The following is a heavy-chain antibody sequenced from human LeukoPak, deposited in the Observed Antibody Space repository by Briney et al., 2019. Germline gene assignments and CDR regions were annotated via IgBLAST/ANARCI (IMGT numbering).Heavy chain of an antibody. D-gene: IGHD6-6*01. J-gene: IGHJ6*03. Sequence: SETLSLTCAVSGGSISSSNWWTWVRQPPGKGLEWIGEIYHSGGTNYNPSLKSRVTISVDKSKNQFSLKLSSVTAADTAVYYCASRYSSSSVYYYYMDVWGKGTTVTVSS. CDR3: ASRYSSSSVYYYYMDV. V-gene: IGHV4-4*02. CDR1: GGSISSSNW. CDR2: IYHSGGT.